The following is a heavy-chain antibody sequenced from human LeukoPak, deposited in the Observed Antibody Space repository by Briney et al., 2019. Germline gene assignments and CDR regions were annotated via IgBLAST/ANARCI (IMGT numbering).Heavy chain of an antibody. Sequence: GGSLRLSCAASGFTFDDYGMRWVRQAPGKGLEWVSGINWNGGSTGYADSVKGRFTISRDNAKNSLYLQMNSLRAEDTALYYCARLIRWQLLYPSAMDVWGKGTTVTVSS. CDR3: ARLIRWQLLYPSAMDV. CDR1: GFTFDDYG. CDR2: INWNGGST. V-gene: IGHV3-20*04. D-gene: IGHD2-2*02. J-gene: IGHJ6*03.